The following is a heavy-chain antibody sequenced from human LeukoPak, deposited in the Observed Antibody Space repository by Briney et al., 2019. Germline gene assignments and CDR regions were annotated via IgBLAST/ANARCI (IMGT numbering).Heavy chain of an antibody. D-gene: IGHD2-8*01. CDR3: ARDQYCTNGVCYLSPQYYFDY. CDR1: GGSFSGYY. V-gene: IGHV4-34*01. Sequence: SETLSLTCAVYGGSFSGYYWSWVRQPPGKGLEWIGEVSHSGSTKYNPSLKSRVTISVDTSKNQFSLKLSSVTAADTAVYYCARDQYCTNGVCYLSPQYYFDYWGQGTLVTVSS. CDR2: VSHSGST. J-gene: IGHJ4*02.